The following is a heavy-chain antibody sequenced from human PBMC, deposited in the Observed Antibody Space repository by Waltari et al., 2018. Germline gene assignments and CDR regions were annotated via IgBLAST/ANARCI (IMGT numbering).Heavy chain of an antibody. CDR3: ASQEGGSITIFGVAPYPHAFDI. CDR1: GGSISSSSYY. J-gene: IGHJ3*02. Sequence: QLQLQESGPGLVKPSETLSLTCTVSGGSISSSSYYLGWIRQPPGKGLAWIGSIYYSGSTYYNPSLKSRVTISVDTSKNQFSLKLSSVTAADTAVYYCASQEGGSITIFGVAPYPHAFDIWGQGTMVTVSS. CDR2: IYYSGST. D-gene: IGHD3-3*01. V-gene: IGHV4-39*01.